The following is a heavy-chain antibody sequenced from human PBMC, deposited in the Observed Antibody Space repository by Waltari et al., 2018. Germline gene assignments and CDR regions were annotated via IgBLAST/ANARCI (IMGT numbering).Heavy chain of an antibody. Sequence: EVQLLQSGGGLVQPGGSLRLSCAGSGFNFSNYVMSWVRQAPGKGLEWVSVIYTGGSTHYADSVKGRFTVSRDNSKSTLYLQMDTLTPEDTAVYYCAKEGGGVTFDIWGQGTMVTVSS. CDR3: AKEGGGVTFDI. CDR2: IYTGGST. D-gene: IGHD2-8*02. CDR1: GFNFSNYV. V-gene: IGHV3-23*03. J-gene: IGHJ3*02.